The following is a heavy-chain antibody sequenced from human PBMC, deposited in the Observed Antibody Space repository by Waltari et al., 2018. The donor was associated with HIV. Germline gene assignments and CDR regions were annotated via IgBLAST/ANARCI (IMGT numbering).Heavy chain of an antibody. V-gene: IGHV3-48*03. CDR3: ARAFMIRGTGAFDI. Sequence: EVQVVESGGGLVQPGGSLSPSCAAPGSTFGHYELNWVRQAPGKGLEWVSYISSSGSTIYFADSVKGRFTMSRDNAKNSLYLRMNSLRAEDTAVYYCARAFMIRGTGAFDIWGQGTMVTVSS. CDR1: GSTFGHYE. D-gene: IGHD3-10*01. J-gene: IGHJ3*02. CDR2: ISSSGSTI.